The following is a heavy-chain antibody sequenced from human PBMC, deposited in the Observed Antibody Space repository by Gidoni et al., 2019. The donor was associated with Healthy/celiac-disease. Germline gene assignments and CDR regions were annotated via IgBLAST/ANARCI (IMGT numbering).Heavy chain of an antibody. V-gene: IGHV3-23*01. CDR1: GFTFSSYA. CDR2: ISGSGGST. D-gene: IGHD3-3*01. Sequence: EVQLFESGGGLVQPGGSLRLSCAASGFTFSSYAMSWVRQAPGKGLGWVSAISGSGGSTYYADSVKGRFTISRDNSKNTLYLQMNSLRAEDTAVYYCAKFPHYDFWSGPDYWGQGTLVTVSS. CDR3: AKFPHYDFWSGPDY. J-gene: IGHJ4*02.